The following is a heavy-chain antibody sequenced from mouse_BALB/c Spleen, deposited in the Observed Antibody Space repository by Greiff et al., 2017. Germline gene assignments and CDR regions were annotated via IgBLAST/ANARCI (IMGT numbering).Heavy chain of an antibody. V-gene: IGHV6-6*02. CDR2: IRLKSNNYAT. D-gene: IGHD1-2*01. J-gene: IGHJ3*01. CDR1: GFTFSNYW. CDR3: TTTTASWFAY. Sequence: DVQLQESGGGLVQPGGSMKLSCVASGFTFSNYWMNWVRQSPEKGLEWVAEIRLKSNNYATHYAESVKGRFTISRDDSKSSVYLQMNNLRAEDTGIYYCTTTTASWFAYWGQGTLVTVSA.